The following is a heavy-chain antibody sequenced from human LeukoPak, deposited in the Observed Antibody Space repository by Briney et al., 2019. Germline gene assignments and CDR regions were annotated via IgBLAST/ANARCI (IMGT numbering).Heavy chain of an antibody. Sequence: SETLSLTCAVSGYSITSSSWWGWIRQPPGKGLEWIGYIYHSGTTYYNPSLQSRVTMSVDTSKNQFSLKLSSVTAADTAVYYCARDPIVRGYSYGTLYYYYGMDVWGQGTTVTVSS. CDR1: GYSITSSSW. CDR2: IYHSGTT. J-gene: IGHJ6*02. CDR3: ARDPIVRGYSYGTLYYYYGMDV. V-gene: IGHV4-28*03. D-gene: IGHD5-18*01.